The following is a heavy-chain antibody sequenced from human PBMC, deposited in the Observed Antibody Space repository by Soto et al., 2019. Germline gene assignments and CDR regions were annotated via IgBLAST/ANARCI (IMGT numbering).Heavy chain of an antibody. CDR3: ANCGYSYGFVIY. Sequence: QVQLVQSGAEVKKPGSSVKVSCKASGGTFSSYTFSWVRQATGQGLEWMGRIIRMLGIANSAQKFQGRVTSTANKSTSTAYMEVSSLRSEDTAVYSCANCGYSYGFVIYWGQGTLVTVSS. V-gene: IGHV1-69*02. J-gene: IGHJ4*02. CDR1: GGTFSSYT. D-gene: IGHD5-18*01. CDR2: IIRMLGIA.